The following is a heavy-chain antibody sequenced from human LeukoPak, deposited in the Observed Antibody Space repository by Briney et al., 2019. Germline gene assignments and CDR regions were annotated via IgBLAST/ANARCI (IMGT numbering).Heavy chain of an antibody. CDR1: GYTFTSYG. Sequence: ASVKVSCKASGYTFTSYGISWVRQAPGQGLEWMGWINPNSGGTNYAQKFQGWVTMTRDTSISTAYMELSRLRSDDTAVYYCARDGSGIWTLNYYYGMDVWGQGTTVTVSS. D-gene: IGHD3-10*01. CDR2: INPNSGGT. CDR3: ARDGSGIWTLNYYYGMDV. V-gene: IGHV1-2*04. J-gene: IGHJ6*02.